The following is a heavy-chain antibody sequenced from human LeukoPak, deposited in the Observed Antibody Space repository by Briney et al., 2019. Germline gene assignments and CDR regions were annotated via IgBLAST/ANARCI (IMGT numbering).Heavy chain of an antibody. V-gene: IGHV1-69*05. J-gene: IGHJ4*02. CDR3: ARISRYSSSSLDY. CDR1: GGTFSSYA. D-gene: IGHD6-6*01. CDR2: IIPIFGTA. Sequence: SVKVSCKASGGTFSSYAISWVRQAPGQGLEWMGGIIPIFGTANYAQKFQGRVTITTDESTSTAHMELSSLRSEDTAVYYCARISRYSSSSLDYWGQGTLVTVSS.